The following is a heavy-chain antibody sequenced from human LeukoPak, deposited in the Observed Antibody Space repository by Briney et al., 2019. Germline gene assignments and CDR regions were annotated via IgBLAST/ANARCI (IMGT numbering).Heavy chain of an antibody. D-gene: IGHD3-10*01. J-gene: IGHJ4*02. CDR3: AKDDWSRGVIEDY. V-gene: IGHV3-7*01. CDR1: GFTFSSYW. Sequence: PGGSLRLSCAASGFTFSSYWMSWVRQAPGKGLEWVANIKQDGSEKYYVDSVKGRFTISRDNAKNSLYLQMNSLRAEDTAVYYCAKDDWSRGVIEDYWGQGTLVTVSS. CDR2: IKQDGSEK.